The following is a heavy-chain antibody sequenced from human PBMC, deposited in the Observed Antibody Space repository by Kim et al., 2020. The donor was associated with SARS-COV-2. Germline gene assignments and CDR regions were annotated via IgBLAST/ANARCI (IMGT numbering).Heavy chain of an antibody. J-gene: IGHJ4*02. V-gene: IGHV3-9*01. CDR3: AKDRSYGDYRPNYFDY. CDR1: GFTFDDYA. D-gene: IGHD4-17*01. Sequence: GGSLRLSCAASGFTFDDYAMHWVRQAPGKGLEWVSGISWNSGSIGYADSVKGRFTISRDNAKNSLYLQMNSLRAEDTALYYCAKDRSYGDYRPNYFDYWGQTPLVPFPS. CDR2: ISWNSGSI.